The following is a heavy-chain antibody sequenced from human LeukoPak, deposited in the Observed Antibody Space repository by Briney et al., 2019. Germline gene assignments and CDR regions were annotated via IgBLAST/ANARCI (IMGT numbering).Heavy chain of an antibody. CDR1: GFSFSTYA. V-gene: IGHV3-23*01. J-gene: IGHJ4*02. CDR2: ISGSGDKT. Sequence: QAGGSLRLSCAGPGFSFSTYAMSWVRQAPGKGLEWVSAISGSGDKTYYADSVKGRFTISRDNSKNTLYLQMNSLRAEDTAVYYCAKGNAIDYFDYWGQGTLVTVSS. CDR3: AKGNAIDYFDY.